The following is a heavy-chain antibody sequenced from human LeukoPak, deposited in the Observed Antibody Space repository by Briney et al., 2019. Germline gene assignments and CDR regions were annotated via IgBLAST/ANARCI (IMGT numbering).Heavy chain of an antibody. D-gene: IGHD3/OR15-3a*01. V-gene: IGHV3-74*01. CDR1: GFTFDDYW. CDR2: INTDGSRT. J-gene: IGHJ4*02. CDR3: LRGGLTPAVGY. Sequence: GGSLRLSCVASGFTFDDYWMHWVRQIPGKGLVWISDINTDGSRTRYANSVRGRFTISRDNAKNTVYLQMNSLRADDTGIFYCLRGGLTPAVGYWGQGTLVTVSS.